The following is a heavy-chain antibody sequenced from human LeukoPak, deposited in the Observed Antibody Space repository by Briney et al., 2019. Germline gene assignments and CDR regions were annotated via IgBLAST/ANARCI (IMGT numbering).Heavy chain of an antibody. CDR1: GYTFTGYY. CDR3: ARGVLGGGAFDF. V-gene: IGHV1-2*02. D-gene: IGHD3-16*01. J-gene: IGHJ3*01. CDR2: INPNSGGT. Sequence: ASVKVSCKASGYTFTGYYMHWVRQAPGQGLEWMGWINPNSGGTKYAQKFQGRVTMTRDTSINTAYMELSSLRSDDPAVYYCARGVLGGGAFDFWGQGTMVAVSS.